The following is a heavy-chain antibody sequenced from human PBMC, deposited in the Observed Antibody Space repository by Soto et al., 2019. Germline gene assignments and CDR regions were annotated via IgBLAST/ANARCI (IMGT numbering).Heavy chain of an antibody. CDR3: ARDSEKPKYYYGSGMGVPGDPPQNRPWFDP. Sequence: ASVKVSCKASGYTFTSYYMHWVRQAPGQGLEWMGIINPSGGSTSYAQKFQGRVTMTRDTSTSTVYMELSSLRSEDTAAYYCARDSEKPKYYYGSGMGVPGDPPQNRPWFDPWGQGTLVTVSS. J-gene: IGHJ5*02. CDR2: INPSGGST. CDR1: GYTFTSYY. D-gene: IGHD3-10*01. V-gene: IGHV1-46*01.